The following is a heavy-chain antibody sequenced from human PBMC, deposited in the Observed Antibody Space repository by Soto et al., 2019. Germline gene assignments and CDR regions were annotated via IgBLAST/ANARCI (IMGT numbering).Heavy chain of an antibody. CDR2: IWYDGSNK. Sequence: GGSLRLSCAASGFTFSSYGMHWVRQAPGKGLEWVAVIWYDGSNKYYADSVKGRFTISRDNSKNTLYLQMNSLRAEDTAVYYCARVSKKVADAFDIWGQGTMVTVSS. V-gene: IGHV3-33*01. J-gene: IGHJ3*02. CDR3: ARVSKKVADAFDI. CDR1: GFTFSSYG. D-gene: IGHD5-12*01.